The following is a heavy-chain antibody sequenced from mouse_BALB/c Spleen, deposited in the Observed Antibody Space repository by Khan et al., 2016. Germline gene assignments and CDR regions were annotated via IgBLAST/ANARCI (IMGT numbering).Heavy chain of an antibody. CDR1: GYTFTDYE. J-gene: IGHJ4*01. CDR3: TGRRKYEGDYVEMDD. V-gene: IGHV1-15*01. Sequence: QVQLQQSGAELVRPGASEKLSGKALGYTFTDYERHWVKQTTVHGLEWIGTIHPGSGGTAYNQKFRGKATLTADKSTSTAYVVLRRLASEDAAVYSGTGRRKYEGDYVEMDDEGEGSSVTVS. D-gene: IGHD2-3*01. CDR2: IHPGSGGT.